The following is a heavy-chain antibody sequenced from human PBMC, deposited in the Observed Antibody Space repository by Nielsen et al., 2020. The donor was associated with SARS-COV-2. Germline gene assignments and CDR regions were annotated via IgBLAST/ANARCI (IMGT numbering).Heavy chain of an antibody. CDR3: ARDWSRAFDV. V-gene: IGHV3-11*06. Sequence: GRLTISRDNAKNSMSLQMNSLRVEDTAVYYCARDWSRAFDVWGQGTMVTVSS. J-gene: IGHJ3*01.